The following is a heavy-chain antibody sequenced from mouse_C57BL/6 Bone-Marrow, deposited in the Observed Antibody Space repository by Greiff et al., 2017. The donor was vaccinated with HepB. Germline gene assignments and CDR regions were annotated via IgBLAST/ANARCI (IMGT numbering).Heavy chain of an antibody. J-gene: IGHJ2*01. CDR3: AGLIYDGYYVDY. Sequence: VQLQQSGAELARPGASVKLSCKASGYTFTSYGISWVKQSTGQGLEWIGEIYPRSGNTYYNEKFKGKATLTADKSSSTAYMELRSLTSEDSAVYFCAGLIYDGYYVDYWGQGTTLTVSS. V-gene: IGHV1-81*01. D-gene: IGHD2-3*01. CDR2: IYPRSGNT. CDR1: GYTFTSYG.